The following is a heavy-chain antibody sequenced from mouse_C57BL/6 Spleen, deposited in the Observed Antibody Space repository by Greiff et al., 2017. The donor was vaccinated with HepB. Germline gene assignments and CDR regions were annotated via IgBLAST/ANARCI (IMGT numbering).Heavy chain of an antibody. CDR2: IYPGSGNT. CDR3: ARKDYYGSSYYYAMDY. CDR1: GYTFTDYY. D-gene: IGHD1-1*01. J-gene: IGHJ4*01. V-gene: IGHV1-76*01. Sequence: QVQLKESGAELVSPGASVKLSCKASGYTFTDYYIHWVKQRPGQGLEWIARIYPGSGNTYYNEKFKGKATLTAEKSSSTAYMQLSSLTSEDSAVYCCARKDYYGSSYYYAMDYWGQGTSVTVSS.